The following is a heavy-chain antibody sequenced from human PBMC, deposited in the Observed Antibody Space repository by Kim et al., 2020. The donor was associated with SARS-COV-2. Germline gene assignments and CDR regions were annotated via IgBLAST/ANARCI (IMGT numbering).Heavy chain of an antibody. CDR3: ARDPDPYGLEAFDI. J-gene: IGHJ3*02. Sequence: ADSVKGRFTISRDNSKNTLYLQMNSLRAEDTAVYYCARDPDPYGLEAFDIWGQGTMVTVSS. V-gene: IGHV3-30*01. D-gene: IGHD3-10*01.